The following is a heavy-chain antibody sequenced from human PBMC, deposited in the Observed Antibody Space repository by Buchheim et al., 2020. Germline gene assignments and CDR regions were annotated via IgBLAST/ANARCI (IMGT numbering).Heavy chain of an antibody. CDR3: ARLPDSSGFDY. CDR2: IYYSGST. Sequence: QVQLQESGPGLVKPSETLSLTCTVSGGSISSYYWSWIRQPPGKGLEWIGYIYYSGSTNYNPSLKSRVTISVDTSKNQFSLKLSSVTAADTAVYYCARLPDSSGFDYWGQGTL. V-gene: IGHV4-59*08. D-gene: IGHD3-22*01. CDR1: GGSISSYY. J-gene: IGHJ4*02.